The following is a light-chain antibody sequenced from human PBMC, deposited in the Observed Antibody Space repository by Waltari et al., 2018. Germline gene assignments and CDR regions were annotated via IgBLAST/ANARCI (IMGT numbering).Light chain of an antibody. J-gene: IGKJ1*01. Sequence: DIQMTQSPSSLSASVEDRDTITCRASQKISSYLNRYQQKPGTAPRLLIYDASRLQSGVPSRFSGSGSGTDFTLTISSLQPEDFGTYYCQQTYTTPRTFGQGTKVETK. CDR3: QQTYTTPRT. CDR2: DAS. V-gene: IGKV1-39*01. CDR1: QKISSY.